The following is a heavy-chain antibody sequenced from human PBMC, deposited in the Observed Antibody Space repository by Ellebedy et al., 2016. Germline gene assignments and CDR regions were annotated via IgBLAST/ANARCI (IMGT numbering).Heavy chain of an antibody. D-gene: IGHD2-2*01. V-gene: IGHV1-2*02. CDR3: ARAGLIPAATNCDY. CDR2: INPNSGGT. J-gene: IGHJ4*02. Sequence: ASVKVSCXASGYTFTGQYIHWVRQAPGQGLEWMGWINPNSGGTNYAQKFQGRVTMTRDTSISTAYMELSSLRSDDTAVYFCARAGLIPAATNCDYWGQGTLVTVSS. CDR1: GYTFTGQY.